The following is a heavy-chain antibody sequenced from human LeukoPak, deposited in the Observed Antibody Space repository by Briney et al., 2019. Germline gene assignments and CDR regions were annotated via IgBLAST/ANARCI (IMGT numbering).Heavy chain of an antibody. V-gene: IGHV3-23*01. D-gene: IGHD6-19*01. J-gene: IGHJ5*02. Sequence: GGSLRLSCAASGFTFSNNPLTWVRQAPGKGRKWFSLISGSGGDIRYADSVRGRFSISRDNSKYTLYLQMNSLRAEDTAVFYCAKLPTTGWYAGGNWFDPWGQGTLVTVSS. CDR2: ISGSGGDI. CDR3: AKLPTTGWYAGGNWFDP. CDR1: GFTFSNNP.